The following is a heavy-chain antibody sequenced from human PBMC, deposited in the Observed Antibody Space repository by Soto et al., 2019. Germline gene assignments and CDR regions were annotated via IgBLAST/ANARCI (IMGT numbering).Heavy chain of an antibody. CDR3: ARGRYSSGWYGEWFDP. V-gene: IGHV4-4*02. D-gene: IGHD6-19*01. Sequence: QVQLQESGPGLVKPSGTLSLTCAVSGGSISSSNWWSWVRQPPGKGLEWIGEIYHSESTNYNPSLKSRVIISVDKSNNQFSLRQTSVTAADTAVYYCARGRYSSGWYGEWFDPWGQGTLVTVSS. J-gene: IGHJ5*02. CDR2: IYHSEST. CDR1: GGSISSSNW.